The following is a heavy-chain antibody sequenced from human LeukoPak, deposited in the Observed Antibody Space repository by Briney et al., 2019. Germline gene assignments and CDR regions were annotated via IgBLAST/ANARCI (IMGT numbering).Heavy chain of an antibody. CDR1: GVTSTTHW. CDR2: IRPDGSDT. Sequence: GGSLRLSCGASGVTSTTHWIQGGRQAPGKRQVWGSRIRPDGSDTNYADSVKGRFTISRDNGKNKVYLQMNSLRAEDTAVYYCARGKYGGYFIDYWGQGTLVTVSS. V-gene: IGHV3-74*01. CDR3: ARGKYGGYFIDY. D-gene: IGHD5-12*01. J-gene: IGHJ4*02.